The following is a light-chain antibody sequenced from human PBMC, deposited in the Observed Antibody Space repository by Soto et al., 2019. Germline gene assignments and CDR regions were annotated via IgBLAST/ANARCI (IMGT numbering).Light chain of an antibody. V-gene: IGLV2-14*03. J-gene: IGLJ2*01. CDR3: SSYASSSSLI. CDR2: DVN. CDR1: SSDVGGYNY. Sequence: QSALTQPASVSGSPGQSITISCTGTSSDVGGYNYVSWYQQHPDKAPKLMIYDVNNRPSGVSNRFFGSKSGHTASLTISGLQAEDEADYYCSSYASSSSLIFGGGTKPTVL.